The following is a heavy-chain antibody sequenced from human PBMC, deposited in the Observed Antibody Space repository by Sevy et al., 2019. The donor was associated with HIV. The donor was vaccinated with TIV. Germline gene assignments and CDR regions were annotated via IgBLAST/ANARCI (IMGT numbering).Heavy chain of an antibody. CDR1: AFTFSSYW. CDR2: IKQDGSEK. D-gene: IGHD3-22*01. V-gene: IGHV3-7*03. Sequence: GGSLRLSCAASAFTFSSYWMSWVRQAPGKGLEWVANIKQDGSEKYYVDSVKGRFTISRDNAKNSLYLQMNSLRAEDTAVYYCARDSFHYYDSSGYYLSYYYYYMDVWGKGTTVTVSS. J-gene: IGHJ6*03. CDR3: ARDSFHYYDSSGYYLSYYYYYMDV.